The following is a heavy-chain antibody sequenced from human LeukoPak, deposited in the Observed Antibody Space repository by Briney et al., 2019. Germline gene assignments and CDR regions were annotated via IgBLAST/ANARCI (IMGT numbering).Heavy chain of an antibody. D-gene: IGHD6-19*01. J-gene: IGHJ5*02. CDR1: GYTFTGYY. CDR3: ARDSEWLIPYGWFDP. V-gene: IGHV1-2*02. Sequence: GASVTVSCKASGYTFTGYYMHWVRQAPGQGLEWMGWINPNSGGTNYAQKFQGRVTMTRDTSISTAYMELSRLRSDDTAVYYCARDSEWLIPYGWFDPWGQGTLVTVSS. CDR2: INPNSGGT.